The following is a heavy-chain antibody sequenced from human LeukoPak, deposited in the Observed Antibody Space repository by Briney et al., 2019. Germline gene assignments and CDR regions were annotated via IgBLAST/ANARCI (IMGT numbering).Heavy chain of an antibody. CDR2: INPNSGGT. J-gene: IGHJ4*02. Sequence: GASVKVSCKASGYTFTSYGISWVRQAPGQGLEWMGWINPNSGGTNYAQKFQGRVTMTRDTSISTAYMELSRLRSDDTAVYYCARATSSSSPYFDYWGQGTLVTVSS. CDR3: ARATSSSSPYFDY. V-gene: IGHV1-2*02. D-gene: IGHD6-6*01. CDR1: GYTFTSYG.